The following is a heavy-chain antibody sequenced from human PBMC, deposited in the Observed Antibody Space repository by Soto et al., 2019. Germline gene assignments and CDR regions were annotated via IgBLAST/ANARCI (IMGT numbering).Heavy chain of an antibody. CDR1: GFTFSSYS. CDR2: ISSSSSYI. J-gene: IGHJ4*02. D-gene: IGHD4-4*01. CDR3: ARDWGTVTTGFDY. V-gene: IGHV3-21*01. Sequence: PGGSLRLSCAASGFTFSSYSMNWVRQAPGKGLEWVSSISSSSSYIYYADSVKGRFTISRDNSKNTLYLQMNSLRAEDTAVYYCARDWGTVTTGFDYWGQGTLVTVSS.